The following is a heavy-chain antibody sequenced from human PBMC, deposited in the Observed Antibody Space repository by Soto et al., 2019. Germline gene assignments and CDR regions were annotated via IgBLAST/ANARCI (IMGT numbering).Heavy chain of an antibody. D-gene: IGHD3-22*01. J-gene: IGHJ4*02. V-gene: IGHV3-15*01. CDR2: IKSKTDGGTT. CDR3: TTEIDESSGYDY. CDR1: GFTFSNAW. Sequence: EVQLVESGGGLVKPGGSLRLSCAASGFTFSNAWMSWVRQAPGKGLEWVGRIKSKTDGGTTDYAAPVKGRFTISRDDSQNTLYLQMNSLNTEDTAVYYCTTEIDESSGYDYWGQGTLVIVSS.